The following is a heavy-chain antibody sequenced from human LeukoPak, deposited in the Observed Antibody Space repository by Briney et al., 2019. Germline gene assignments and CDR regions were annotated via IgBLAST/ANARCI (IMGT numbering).Heavy chain of an antibody. J-gene: IGHJ4*02. D-gene: IGHD6-19*01. CDR1: GFTVSSNY. Sequence: GGSLRLSCAASGFTVSSNYMSWVRQAPGKGLEWVSVIYSGGSTYYTDSVKGRFTISRDNSKNTLYLQMNSLRAEDTAVYYCARGVSSGWYYFDYWGQGTLVTVSS. CDR3: ARGVSSGWYYFDY. CDR2: IYSGGST. V-gene: IGHV3-53*01.